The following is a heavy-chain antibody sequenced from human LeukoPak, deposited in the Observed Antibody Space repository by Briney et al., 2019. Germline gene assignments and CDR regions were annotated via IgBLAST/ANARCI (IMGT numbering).Heavy chain of an antibody. D-gene: IGHD4-17*01. V-gene: IGHV1-69*06. J-gene: IGHJ6*03. Sequence: ASVKVSCKASGYTFTSYDINWVRQATGQGLEWMGGIIPIFGTANYAQKFQGRVTITADKSTSTAYMELSSLRSEDTAVYYCARVAVDYGYYYYMDVWGKGATVTVSS. CDR1: GYTFTSYD. CDR3: ARVAVDYGYYYYMDV. CDR2: IIPIFGTA.